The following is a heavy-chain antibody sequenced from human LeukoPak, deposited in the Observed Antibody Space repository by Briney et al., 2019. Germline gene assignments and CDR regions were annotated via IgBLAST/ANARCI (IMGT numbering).Heavy chain of an antibody. D-gene: IGHD3-22*01. Sequence: GGSLRLSCAASGFTVSSSYMSWVRQAPGKGLEWVSVIYSGGSTYYADSVRGRFTISRDNSRNTVHLHMNSLTAEDTAVYYCARHRYYYDSSGYYYQPWGQGTLVTVSS. CDR3: ARHRYYYDSSGYYYQP. CDR1: GFTVSSSY. J-gene: IGHJ5*02. V-gene: IGHV3-53*01. CDR2: IYSGGST.